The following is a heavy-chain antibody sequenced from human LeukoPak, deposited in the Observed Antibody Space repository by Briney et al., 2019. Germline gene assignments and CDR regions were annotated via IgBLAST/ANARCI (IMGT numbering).Heavy chain of an antibody. Sequence: GGSLRLSCAASGFTVSSNYMSWVRQAPGKGLEWVSAISGSGGSTYFADSVKGRFTISRDNSKNTLYLQMNSLRAEDTAVYYCAKTGSGYYYFDYWGQGTLVTVSS. D-gene: IGHD3-22*01. V-gene: IGHV3-23*01. CDR1: GFTVSSNY. CDR2: ISGSGGST. J-gene: IGHJ4*02. CDR3: AKTGSGYYYFDY.